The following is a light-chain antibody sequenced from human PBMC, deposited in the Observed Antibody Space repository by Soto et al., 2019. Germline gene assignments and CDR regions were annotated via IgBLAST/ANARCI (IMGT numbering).Light chain of an antibody. CDR2: GAS. J-gene: IGKJ1*01. Sequence: EIVKTQSPATLSVSPGERATLSCRASQSVSSNLAWYQQKPGQAPRLLIYGASTRATGIPARFSGSGSGTEFTLTISILQSEGFAVYYCQHSTCGQGTKVEI. CDR3: QHST. CDR1: QSVSSN. V-gene: IGKV3-15*01.